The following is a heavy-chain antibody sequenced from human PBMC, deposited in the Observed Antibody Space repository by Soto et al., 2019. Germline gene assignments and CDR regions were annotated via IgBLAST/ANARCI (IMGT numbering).Heavy chain of an antibody. CDR1: GYTFTSYD. Sequence: GASVKVSCKASGYTFTSYDINWVRQATGQGLEWMGWMNPNSGNTGYAQKFQGRVTMTRNTSISTAYMEPSSLRSEDTAVYYCARGGLYDYIWGSYRYFRGRAYDIWNQGTMVTVSS. CDR2: MNPNSGNT. CDR3: ARGGLYDYIWGSYRYFRGRAYDI. J-gene: IGHJ3*02. V-gene: IGHV1-8*01. D-gene: IGHD3-16*02.